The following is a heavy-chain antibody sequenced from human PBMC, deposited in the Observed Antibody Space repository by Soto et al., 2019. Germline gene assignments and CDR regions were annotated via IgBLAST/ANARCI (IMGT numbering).Heavy chain of an antibody. Sequence: GGSLRLSCEASGFTFSGFDMHWVRQPTGKGLEWVSTIGTAGDTYYAVSVKGRFTISRDNAKNSLSLQMNSLGAGDTAVYFCARGQEVGAHFFDSWGQGTQVTVSS. CDR1: GFTFSGFD. CDR3: ARGQEVGAHFFDS. V-gene: IGHV3-13*01. J-gene: IGHJ4*02. CDR2: IGTAGDT. D-gene: IGHD2-15*01.